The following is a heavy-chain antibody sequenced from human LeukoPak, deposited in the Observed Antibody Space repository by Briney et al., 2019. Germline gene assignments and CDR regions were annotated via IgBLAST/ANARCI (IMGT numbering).Heavy chain of an antibody. J-gene: IGHJ4*02. CDR3: ASGRGRRYFDY. CDR1: AGSISSSHYY. CDR2: IYYGGST. V-gene: IGHV4-39*01. Sequence: SETLSLTCTVSAGSISSSHYYWGWVRQPPGKGLEWIGSIYYGGSTYYNPSLKSRVTISVDTSKNQFSLKLSSVTAADTAVYYCASGRGRRYFDYWGQGTLVTVSS.